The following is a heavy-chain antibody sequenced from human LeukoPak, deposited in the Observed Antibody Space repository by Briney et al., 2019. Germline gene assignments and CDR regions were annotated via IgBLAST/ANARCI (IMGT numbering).Heavy chain of an antibody. D-gene: IGHD3-10*01. CDR2: IYPGDSDT. CDR1: GYNFTTFW. Sequence: GESLEISCKTSGYNFTTFWIGWVRQMPGKGLEWMGIIYPGDSDTRYSPSLQGQVTISADKSINTVYLHWNSLKASDTAMYYCASFHISGKSYNGLHYWGQGTLVTVSS. J-gene: IGHJ4*02. V-gene: IGHV5-51*01. CDR3: ASFHISGKSYNGLHY.